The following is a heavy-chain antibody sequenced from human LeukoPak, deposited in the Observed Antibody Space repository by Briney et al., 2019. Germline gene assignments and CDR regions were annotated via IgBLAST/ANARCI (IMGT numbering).Heavy chain of an antibody. CDR2: IYTDGRT. CDR3: ARGDSPIHH. CDR1: GFTVSSNF. J-gene: IGHJ1*01. V-gene: IGHV3-66*01. Sequence: GGSLRLSCAASGFTVSSNFMSWVRQAPGKGLEWVSVIYTDGRTYYADSVKGRFTISRDYSQNTLYLQMKSLIAEDTAVYYCARGDSPIHHWGQGTLVTVSS. D-gene: IGHD4-11*01.